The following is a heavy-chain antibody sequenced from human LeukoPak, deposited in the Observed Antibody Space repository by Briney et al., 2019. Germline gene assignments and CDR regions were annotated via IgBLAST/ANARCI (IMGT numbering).Heavy chain of an antibody. CDR2: INPNSGGT. Sequence: ASVKVSCKASGYTFTGYYMHWVRQAPGQGLEWMGWINPNSGGTNYAQKFQGRVTMTRDTSISTAYMELSRLRSDDTAVYYCARGGSWFGELYYFDYWGQGTLVTVSS. D-gene: IGHD3-10*01. V-gene: IGHV1-2*02. CDR3: ARGGSWFGELYYFDY. J-gene: IGHJ4*02. CDR1: GYTFTGYY.